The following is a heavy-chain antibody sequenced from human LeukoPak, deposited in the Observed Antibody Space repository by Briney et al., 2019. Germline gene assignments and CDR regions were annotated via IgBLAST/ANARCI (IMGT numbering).Heavy chain of an antibody. CDR2: ISGSGGST. CDR3: AKDPTTYYDTSGSGRYNWFDP. J-gene: IGHJ5*02. Sequence: GGSLRLSCAASGFTFSTYAMSWVRQAPGKGLEWVSGISGSGGSTYYADSVKGRFTISRDNSKNTVYVQMNSLRAEDTAVYYCAKDPTTYYDTSGSGRYNWFDPWGQGTLVTVSS. CDR1: GFTFSTYA. D-gene: IGHD3-22*01. V-gene: IGHV3-23*01.